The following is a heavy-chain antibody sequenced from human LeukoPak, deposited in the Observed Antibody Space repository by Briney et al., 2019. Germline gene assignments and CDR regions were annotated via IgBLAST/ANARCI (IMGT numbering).Heavy chain of an antibody. CDR3: TRDCSGSRCYEEMDY. Sequence: PGGSLRLSCAVSGLSFDTNWMSWVRQAPGKGLEGGGFIRSKAFGATTDYGASVAGRFTVSRDDSKGIAYLQMNSLKTEDTAVYYCTRDCSGSRCYEEMDYWGQGTLVTVSS. CDR2: IRSKAFGATT. V-gene: IGHV3-49*04. CDR1: GLSFDTNW. D-gene: IGHD2-15*01. J-gene: IGHJ4*02.